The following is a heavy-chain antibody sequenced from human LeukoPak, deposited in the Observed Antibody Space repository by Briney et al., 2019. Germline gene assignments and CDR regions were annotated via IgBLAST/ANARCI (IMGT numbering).Heavy chain of an antibody. CDR2: IYHSGST. CDR1: GGSISSGGYY. V-gene: IGHV4-30-2*01. Sequence: SETLSLTCTVSGGSISSGGYYWSWIRQPPGKGLEWIGYIYHSGSTYYNPSLKSRVTISVDRSKTQFSLKLSSVTAADTAVYYCARDYYYGSSWFDPWGQGTLVTVSS. J-gene: IGHJ5*02. CDR3: ARDYYYGSSWFDP. D-gene: IGHD3-10*01.